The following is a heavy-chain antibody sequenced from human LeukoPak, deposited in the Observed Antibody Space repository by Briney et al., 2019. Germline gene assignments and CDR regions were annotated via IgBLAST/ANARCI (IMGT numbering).Heavy chain of an antibody. D-gene: IGHD4-11*01. Sequence: PGGSLRLSCAASGFTFSIYAMSWVRQAPGKGLEWVSAISGSGGSTYYADSVKGRFTISRDNSKNTLYLQMNSLRAEDTAVYYCAKPDDNSNYFDYWGQGTLVTVSS. V-gene: IGHV3-23*01. CDR2: ISGSGGST. CDR1: GFTFSIYA. CDR3: AKPDDNSNYFDY. J-gene: IGHJ4*02.